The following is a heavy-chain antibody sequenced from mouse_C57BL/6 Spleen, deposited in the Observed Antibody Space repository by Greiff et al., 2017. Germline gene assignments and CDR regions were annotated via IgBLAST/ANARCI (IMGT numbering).Heavy chain of an antibody. CDR2: IYPETGGT. CDR3: TPMDY. V-gene: IGHV1-15*01. CDR1: GYTFTDYE. J-gene: IGHJ4*01. Sequence: QVQLQQSGAELVKPGASVTLSCKASGYTFTDYEMHWVKQTPGHGLEWIGDIYPETGGTDYNQKFKGKATLTVDNSSSTASMELRSLPSEGSAVYYYTPMDYWGQGTSVTVSS.